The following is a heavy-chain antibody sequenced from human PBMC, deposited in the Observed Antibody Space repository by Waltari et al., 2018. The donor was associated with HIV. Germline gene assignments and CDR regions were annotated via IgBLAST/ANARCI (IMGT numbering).Heavy chain of an antibody. CDR1: GYTAPSDG. CDR2: ISAYNGNT. D-gene: IGHD1-1*01. CDR3: ARANSRDVYNHRGYFDY. J-gene: IGHJ4*02. V-gene: IGHV1-18*01. Sequence: QRHLVPSGAEVTKPGASVTVSCKHSGYTAPSDGIIWDGQRPGKGREWMGWISAYNGNTNYAQKLHGRVTMTTDTSTSTAYMELRSLRSDDTAVYYCARANSRDVYNHRGYFDYWGQGTLVTVAS.